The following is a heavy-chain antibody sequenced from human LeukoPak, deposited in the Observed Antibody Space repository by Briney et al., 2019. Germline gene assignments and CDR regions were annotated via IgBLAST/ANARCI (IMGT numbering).Heavy chain of an antibody. J-gene: IGHJ4*02. D-gene: IGHD3-16*01. Sequence: GESLKISCKTSGYSFTSYWIGWVRQMPGKGLEWMGILYPADSDVRYSPSFRGQVTISADKSISTAYLQWSSLEASDTAVYYCARGGVDHRCFDFWGQGSLVSVSS. CDR1: GYSFTSYW. CDR3: ARGGVDHRCFDF. V-gene: IGHV5-51*01. CDR2: LYPADSDV.